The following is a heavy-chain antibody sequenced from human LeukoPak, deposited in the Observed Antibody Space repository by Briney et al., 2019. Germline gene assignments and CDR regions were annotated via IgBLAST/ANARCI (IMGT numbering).Heavy chain of an antibody. Sequence: GGSLRLSCEASGYTVSDKPMTWVRQAAGKGLEWVSVVSTSGDSTFYADSVKGRFTISRDNSKNTLYLQMNSLRAEDTAIYYCARAPPGLNWFDPWGQGTLVTVSS. CDR2: VSTSGDST. J-gene: IGHJ5*02. V-gene: IGHV3-23*01. CDR3: ARAPPGLNWFDP. CDR1: GYTVSDKP.